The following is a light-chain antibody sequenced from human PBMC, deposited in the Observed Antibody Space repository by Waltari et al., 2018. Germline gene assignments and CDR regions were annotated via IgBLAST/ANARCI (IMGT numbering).Light chain of an antibody. Sequence: QLVLTQSPSASASLGASVKITCTLSSGHSGNAFACNHQQPAKGPRYWMKVNSDGSHSKGDGIPDRFSGSSSGAERYLTISSLQSDDEADYYCQTWGTGIWVFGGGTRLTVL. V-gene: IGLV4-69*01. CDR2: VNSDGSH. J-gene: IGLJ3*02. CDR1: SGHSGNA. CDR3: QTWGTGIWV.